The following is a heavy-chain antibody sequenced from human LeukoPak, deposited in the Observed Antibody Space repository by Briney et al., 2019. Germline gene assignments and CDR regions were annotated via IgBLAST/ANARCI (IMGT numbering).Heavy chain of an antibody. V-gene: IGHV4-34*01. CDR2: INHSGST. CDR1: GGSFSGYY. Sequence: SETLSLTCAVYGGSFSGYYWSWIRQPPGKGLEWIGEINHSGSTNYNPSLKSRVTISVDTSKNQFSLKLSSVTAADTAVYYCARHRGSYSNWFDPWGQGTLVTVSS. CDR3: ARHRGSYSNWFDP. J-gene: IGHJ5*02. D-gene: IGHD1-26*01.